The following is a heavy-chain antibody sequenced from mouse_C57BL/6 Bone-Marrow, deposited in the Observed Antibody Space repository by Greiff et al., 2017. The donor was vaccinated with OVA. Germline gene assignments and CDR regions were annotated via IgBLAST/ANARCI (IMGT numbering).Heavy chain of an antibody. D-gene: IGHD1-1*01. J-gene: IGHJ2*01. CDR2: IYPGSGST. CDR1: GYTFTSYW. CDR3: AREVYYGSSYFFDY. Sequence: VQLQEPGAELVKPGASVKMSCKASGYTFTSYWITWVKQRPGQGLEWIGDIYPGSGSTNYNEKFKSKATLTVDTSSSTAYMQLSSLTSEDSAVYYCAREVYYGSSYFFDYWGQGTTLTVSS. V-gene: IGHV1-55*01.